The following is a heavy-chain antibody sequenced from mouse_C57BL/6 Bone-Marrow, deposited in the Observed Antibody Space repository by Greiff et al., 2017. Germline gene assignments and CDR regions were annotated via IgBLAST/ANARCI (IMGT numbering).Heavy chain of an antibody. CDR2: INPGSGGT. CDR3: ARQQYYLDY. J-gene: IGHJ2*01. CDR1: GYAFTHYL. Sequence: QVQLQQSGAELVRPGTSVKVSCKASGYAFTHYLIEWVKQRPGQGLEWIGVINPGSGGTNYNEKFKGKATLTADKSSSTAYMQLSNLTSEDSAVDFCARQQYYLDYWGQGTTLTVSS. V-gene: IGHV1-54*01.